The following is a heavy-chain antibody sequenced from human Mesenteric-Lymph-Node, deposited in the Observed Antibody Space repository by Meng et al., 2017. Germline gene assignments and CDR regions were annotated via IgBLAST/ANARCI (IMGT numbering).Heavy chain of an antibody. CDR1: GDTFTRYS. V-gene: IGHV7-4-1*01. D-gene: IGHD3-10*01. CDR2: INTNTGNP. J-gene: IGHJ4*02. CDR3: ARDDTYGSLNY. Sequence: VQAVQVGPELKKPGASVRVFSKASGDTFTRYSTNWFRQAPGQGLEWMGWINTNTGNPTSAQGFTGRFLFSLDTSVSTAYLHILNLKAEDTAMYYCARDDTYGSLNYWGQGTLVTVSS.